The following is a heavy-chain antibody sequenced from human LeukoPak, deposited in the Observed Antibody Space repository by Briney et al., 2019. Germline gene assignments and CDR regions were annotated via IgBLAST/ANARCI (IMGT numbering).Heavy chain of an antibody. V-gene: IGHV4-59*01. CDR3: ARVRNYDFWSGYFPPAFDI. CDR1: GGSISSYY. Sequence: PSETLSLTCTVSGGSISSYYWSWIRQPPGKGLEWIGYIYYSGSTNYNPSLKSRVTISVDTSKNQFSLKLSSVTAADTAVYYCARVRNYDFWSGYFPPAFDIWGQGTMVTVSS. CDR2: IYYSGST. D-gene: IGHD3-3*01. J-gene: IGHJ3*02.